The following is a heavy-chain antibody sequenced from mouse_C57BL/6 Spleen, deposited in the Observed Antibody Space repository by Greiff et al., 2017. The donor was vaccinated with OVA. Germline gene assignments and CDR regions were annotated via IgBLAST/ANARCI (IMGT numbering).Heavy chain of an antibody. J-gene: IGHJ2*01. CDR1: GYSITSGYD. Sequence: EVQLQQSGPGMVKPSQSLSLTCTVTGYSITSGYDWHWIRHFPGNKLEWMGYISYSGSTNYNPSLKSRISITHDTSKNHFFLKLNSVTTEDTATYYCARVNVLYYFDYWGKGTTLTVSS. CDR2: ISYSGST. V-gene: IGHV3-1*01. CDR3: ARVNVLYYFDY.